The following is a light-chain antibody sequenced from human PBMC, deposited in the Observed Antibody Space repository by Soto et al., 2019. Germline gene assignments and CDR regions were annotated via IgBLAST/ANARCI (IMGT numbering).Light chain of an antibody. V-gene: IGKV3-20*01. J-gene: IGKJ1*01. Sequence: TLSCWASHSVSTNLAWYQQKPGQAPSLLIYGASNRATGIPDRFSGSGPGTDFTLTISRLEPEDFAVYYCQQYGSSGTFGQGTKVDIK. CDR2: GAS. CDR3: QQYGSSGT. CDR1: HSVSTN.